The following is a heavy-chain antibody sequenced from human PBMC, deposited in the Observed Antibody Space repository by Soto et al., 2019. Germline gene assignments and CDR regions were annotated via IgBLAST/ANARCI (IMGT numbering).Heavy chain of an antibody. CDR2: NYHSWST. D-gene: IGHD2-15*01. CDR1: GDAITSSHYS. Sequence: SETLSLTCTVSGDAITSSHYSWAWIRQPPGKGLEWIGTNYHSWSTYYNPSLKSRVTISVDTSENQFSLRLTSVTAADTAVSYCARQWCEGGGCSAFDVWVKGTMVT. V-gene: IGHV4-39*01. J-gene: IGHJ3*01. CDR3: ARQWCEGGGCSAFDV.